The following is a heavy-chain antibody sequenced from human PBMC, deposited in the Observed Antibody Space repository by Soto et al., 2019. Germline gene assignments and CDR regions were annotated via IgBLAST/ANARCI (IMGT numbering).Heavy chain of an antibody. V-gene: IGHV3-15*07. J-gene: IGHJ4*01. Sequence: EVQLVQSGGGLVKPGGSLGLSCAASGFIFGDNPMNWVRQAPGQGLEWVGGLRSNSDGWTTELAAAGRGRLNISSDAYTNTSHHQMYSLKIQDTTVYYCIAGRITAGAKPFDYWGQGTMVTVS. D-gene: IGHD6-13*01. CDR3: IAGRITAGAKPFDY. CDR1: GFIFGDNP. CDR2: LRSNSDGWTT.